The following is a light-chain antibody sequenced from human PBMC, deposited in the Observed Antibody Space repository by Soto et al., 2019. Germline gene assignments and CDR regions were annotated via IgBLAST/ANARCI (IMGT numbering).Light chain of an antibody. J-gene: IGKJ1*01. CDR2: GAS. Sequence: LVMPQSPATLSVSPGERATLSCRSSQSVSNNLAWYQKKPCQAPRLLIYGASTRATGIPARFSGSGSGTEFTLTISSLQSEEFAVYYCQQYNNWWTFGQGTRVEIK. V-gene: IGKV3-15*01. CDR1: QSVSNN. CDR3: QQYNNWWT.